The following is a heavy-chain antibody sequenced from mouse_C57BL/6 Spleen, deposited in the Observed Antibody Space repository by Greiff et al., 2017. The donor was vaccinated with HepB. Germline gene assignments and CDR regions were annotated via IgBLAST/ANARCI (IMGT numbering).Heavy chain of an antibody. Sequence: QVQLQQSGAELVMPGASVKLSCKASGYTFTSYWMHWVKQRPGQGLEWIGEIDPSDSYTNYNQKFKGKSTLTVDKSSSTAYMQLSSLTSEDSAVYYCARGPTYAMDYWGQGTSVTVSS. CDR3: ARGPTYAMDY. CDR1: GYTFTSYW. CDR2: IDPSDSYT. V-gene: IGHV1-69*01. J-gene: IGHJ4*01. D-gene: IGHD2-10*01.